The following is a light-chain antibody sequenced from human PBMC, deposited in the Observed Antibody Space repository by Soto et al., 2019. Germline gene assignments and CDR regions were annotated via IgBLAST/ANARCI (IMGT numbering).Light chain of an antibody. CDR3: QQYGGSLP. Sequence: EIVLTQSPGTLSLSPGERATLSCRASHSVSSSSLAWYQQQRGQAPRLLIYDASSRATGIPDRFSGSGSGTDFTLTISRLEPEEFAVYYCQQYGGSLPFGGGTKVEIK. V-gene: IGKV3-20*01. CDR2: DAS. J-gene: IGKJ4*01. CDR1: HSVSSSS.